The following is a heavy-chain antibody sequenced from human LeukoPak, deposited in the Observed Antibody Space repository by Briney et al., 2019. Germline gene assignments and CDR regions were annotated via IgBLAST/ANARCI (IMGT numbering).Heavy chain of an antibody. CDR3: AKDTASGSLYYYDSSGYIDY. Sequence: GGSLRLSCAASGFTFDDYAMHWVRQAPGKGLEWVSGISWNSGSIGYADSVKGRFTISRDNAKNSLYLQMNSLRAEDMALYYCAKDTASGSLYYYDSSGYIDYWGQGTLVTVSS. J-gene: IGHJ4*02. CDR2: ISWNSGSI. V-gene: IGHV3-9*03. CDR1: GFTFDDYA. D-gene: IGHD3-22*01.